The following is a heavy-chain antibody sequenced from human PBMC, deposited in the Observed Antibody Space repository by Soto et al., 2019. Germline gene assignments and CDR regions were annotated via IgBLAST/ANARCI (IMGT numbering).Heavy chain of an antibody. Sequence: GGSLRLSCAASGFTFSSYAMSWVRQAPGKGLEWVSAISGSGGSTYYADSVKGRFTISRDNSKNTLYLQMNSLRAEDTAVYDSAKGNGAYCGGDCYFLDAFDIWGQGTMVTVSS. V-gene: IGHV3-23*01. D-gene: IGHD2-21*01. CDR3: AKGNGAYCGGDCYFLDAFDI. CDR1: GFTFSSYA. J-gene: IGHJ3*02. CDR2: ISGSGGST.